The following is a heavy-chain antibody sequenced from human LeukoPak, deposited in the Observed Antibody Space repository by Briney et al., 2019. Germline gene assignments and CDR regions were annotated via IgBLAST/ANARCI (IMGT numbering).Heavy chain of an antibody. CDR2: ISGSGGST. CDR3: AKRGLAAALFR. CDR1: GFTFSSYA. D-gene: IGHD6-13*01. Sequence: GGSLRLSCAASGFTFSSYAMSWVRQAPGKGLEWVSDISGSGGSTYYADSVKGRFTISRDNSKNTLYLQMNRLRAEDTAVYYCAKRGLAAALFRWGQGTLVTVSS. V-gene: IGHV3-23*01. J-gene: IGHJ4*02.